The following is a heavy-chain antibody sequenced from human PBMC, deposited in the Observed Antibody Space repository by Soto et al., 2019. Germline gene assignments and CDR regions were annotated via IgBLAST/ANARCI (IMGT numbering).Heavy chain of an antibody. CDR2: INHSGST. CDR1: GGSFSGYY. V-gene: IGHV4-34*01. J-gene: IGHJ4*02. Sequence: QVQLQQWGAGLLKPSETLSLTCAVYGGSFSGYYWSWIRQPPGKGLEWIGEINHSGSTNYNPSLKSRVTISVDTSKNQFSLKLSSVTAADTAVYYCARERIMITFGGVIEKDAVVDYWGQGTLVTVSS. CDR3: ARERIMITFGGVIEKDAVVDY. D-gene: IGHD3-16*02.